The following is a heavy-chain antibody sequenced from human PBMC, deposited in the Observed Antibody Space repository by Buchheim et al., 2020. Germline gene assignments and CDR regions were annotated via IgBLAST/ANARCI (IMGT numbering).Heavy chain of an antibody. Sequence: QVQLQESGPGLVKPSQTLSLTCTVSGGSISSGGYYWSWIRQHPGKGLEWIGYIYYSGNTYYNPSLKSRVTISVDTSKNQFSLKLSSVTAADTAVYYCARVYCSSTSCYARDYYYGMDVWGQGTT. CDR2: IYYSGNT. J-gene: IGHJ6*02. CDR3: ARVYCSSTSCYARDYYYGMDV. D-gene: IGHD2-2*01. CDR1: GGSISSGGYY. V-gene: IGHV4-31*03.